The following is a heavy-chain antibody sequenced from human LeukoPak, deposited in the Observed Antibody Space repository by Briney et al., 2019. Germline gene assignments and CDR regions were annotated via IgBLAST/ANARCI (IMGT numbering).Heavy chain of an antibody. CDR3: ARVVDCSSTSCYSGYYYYGMDV. CDR1: GGSISSYY. Sequence: SETLSLTCTVSGGSISSYYWSWIRQPPGKGLEWIGYIYYSGSTSYNPSLKSRVTISVDTSKNQFSLKLSSVTAADTAVYYCARVVDCSSTSCYSGYYYYGMDVWGQGTTVTVSS. CDR2: IYYSGST. D-gene: IGHD2-2*01. J-gene: IGHJ6*02. V-gene: IGHV4-59*01.